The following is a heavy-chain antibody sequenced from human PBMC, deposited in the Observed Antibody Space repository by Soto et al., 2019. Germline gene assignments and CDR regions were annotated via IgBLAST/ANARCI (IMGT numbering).Heavy chain of an antibody. D-gene: IGHD2-21*01. CDR2: INHSGST. V-gene: IGHV4-34*01. Sequence: SETLSLTCAVYGGSFSGYYWSWIRQPPGKGLEWIGEINHSGSTNYNPSLKSRVTISVDTSKNQFSLKLSSVTAADTAVYYCARKQYCGGDCYLENYFDCWGQGTLVTVSS. J-gene: IGHJ4*02. CDR1: GGSFSGYY. CDR3: ARKQYCGGDCYLENYFDC.